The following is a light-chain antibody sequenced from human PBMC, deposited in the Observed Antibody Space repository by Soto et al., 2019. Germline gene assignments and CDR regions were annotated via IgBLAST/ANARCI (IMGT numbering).Light chain of an antibody. V-gene: IGKV3-11*01. J-gene: IGKJ1*01. Sequence: EIVLTQSPGTLSLSPGERATLSCRASQSVSSYLAWYQQKPGQAPRLLIYDASNRATGIPARFSGSGSGTDFTLTISSLEPEDFAVYYCQQRSNWPRGFGQGTKVDIK. CDR2: DAS. CDR3: QQRSNWPRG. CDR1: QSVSSY.